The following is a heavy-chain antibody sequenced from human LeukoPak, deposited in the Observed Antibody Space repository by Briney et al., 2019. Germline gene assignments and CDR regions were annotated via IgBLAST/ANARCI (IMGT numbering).Heavy chain of an antibody. CDR2: INHSGST. CDR3: ARRTGMVRGVIIRNWFDP. Sequence: SETLSLTCAVYGGSFSGYYWSWIRQPPGKGLEWIGEINHSGSTNYNPSLKSRVTISVDTSKNQFSLKLSSVTAADTAVYYCARRTGMVRGVIIRNWFDPRGQGTLVTVSS. CDR1: GGSFSGYY. J-gene: IGHJ5*02. D-gene: IGHD3-10*01. V-gene: IGHV4-34*01.